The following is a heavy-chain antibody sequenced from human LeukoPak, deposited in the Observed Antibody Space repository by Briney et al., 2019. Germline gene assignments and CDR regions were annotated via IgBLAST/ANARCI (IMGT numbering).Heavy chain of an antibody. Sequence: KPSETLSLTCTVSGGSMISSSYYWGWLRQPPGKGLEWLGNIYFRGKTYYHPSLKSRVTISVDTSNNQLALMLTSVTAADTAVYYCARDLANENYYDGWFDPWGQGTLVTVSS. J-gene: IGHJ5*02. CDR3: ARDLANENYYDGWFDP. V-gene: IGHV4-39*06. D-gene: IGHD3-22*01. CDR2: IYFRGKT. CDR1: GGSMISSSYY.